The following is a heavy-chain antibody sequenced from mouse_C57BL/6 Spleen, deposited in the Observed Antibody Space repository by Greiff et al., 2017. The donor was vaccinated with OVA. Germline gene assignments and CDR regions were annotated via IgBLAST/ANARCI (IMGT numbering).Heavy chain of an antibody. Sequence: QVQLQQSGAELVKPGASVKLSCKASGYTFTSYWMHWVKQRPGQGLEWIGMIHPNSGSTNYNEKFKSKATLTVDKSSSTAYMQLSSLTSEDSAVYYCARENGSGYRYAMDYWGQGTSVTVSS. CDR3: ARENGSGYRYAMDY. CDR1: GYTFTSYW. V-gene: IGHV1-64*01. D-gene: IGHD3-2*02. J-gene: IGHJ4*01. CDR2: IHPNSGST.